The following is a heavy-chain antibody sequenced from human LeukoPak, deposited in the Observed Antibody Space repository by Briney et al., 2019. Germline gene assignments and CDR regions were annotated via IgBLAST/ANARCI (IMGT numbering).Heavy chain of an antibody. V-gene: IGHV4-59*01. Sequence: SETLSLTCTVSGGSISSYYWSWIRQPPGKGLEWIGYIYYSGSTNYNPSLKSRVTISVDTSKNQFSLKLSSVTAADTAVYYCASSSSDRYSSSWSGANWFDHWGQGTLVTVSS. CDR3: ASSSSDRYSSSWSGANWFDH. J-gene: IGHJ5*02. D-gene: IGHD6-13*01. CDR1: GGSISSYY. CDR2: IYYSGST.